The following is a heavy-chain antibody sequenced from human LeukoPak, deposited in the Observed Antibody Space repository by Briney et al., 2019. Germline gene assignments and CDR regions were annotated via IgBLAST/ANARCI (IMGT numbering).Heavy chain of an antibody. Sequence: GGSLRLSCAASGFTFSDYYMSWVRQAPGKGLEWVSVIYSGGSTYYADSVKGRFTISRDNSKNTLYLQMNSLRAEDTAVYYCARAHDYGDYYFDYWGQGTLVTVSS. CDR1: GFTFSDYY. CDR3: ARAHDYGDYYFDY. CDR2: IYSGGST. D-gene: IGHD4-17*01. V-gene: IGHV3-53*01. J-gene: IGHJ4*02.